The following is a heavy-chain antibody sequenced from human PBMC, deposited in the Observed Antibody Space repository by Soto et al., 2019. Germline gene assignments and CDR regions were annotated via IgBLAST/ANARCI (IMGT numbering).Heavy chain of an antibody. Sequence: QVQLQESGPGLVKPSQTLSLTCTVSGGSISSGGYYWSWIRQHPGKDLEWIGYIYYSGITYYNPSHQSRVTTSVDTSTNQFSLKLSSVTAADKAVYYCARDRVEGKWFDPWGQGTLVTVSS. D-gene: IGHD3-3*01. CDR2: IYYSGIT. J-gene: IGHJ5*02. CDR3: ARDRVEGKWFDP. V-gene: IGHV4-31*03. CDR1: GGSISSGGYY.